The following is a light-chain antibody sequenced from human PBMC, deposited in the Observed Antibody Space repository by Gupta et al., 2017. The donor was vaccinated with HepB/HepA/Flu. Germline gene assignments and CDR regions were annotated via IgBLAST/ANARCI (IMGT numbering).Light chain of an antibody. CDR3: QQYGSSPGT. Sequence: IVLTQSPATLSLSPGERATLSCGASQRVSSSYLAWYQQKPGLAPRLLIYDASSRATGIPNRFSGSGSGTDFTLTISRLEPEDFAVYYCQQYGSSPGTFGQGTKVEIK. J-gene: IGKJ1*01. V-gene: IGKV3D-20*01. CDR2: DAS. CDR1: QRVSSSY.